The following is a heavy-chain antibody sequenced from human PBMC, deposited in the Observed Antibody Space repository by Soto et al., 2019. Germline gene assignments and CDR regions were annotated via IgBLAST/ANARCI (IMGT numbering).Heavy chain of an antibody. CDR2: IYSGGST. D-gene: IGHD1-26*01. CDR1: GFTVSSNY. J-gene: IGHJ6*02. Sequence: GGSLRLSCAASGFTVSSNYMSWVRQAPGKGLEWVSVIYSGGSTYYADYVKGRFTISRDNSKNTLYLQMNSLRAEDTAVYYCARWENSVTVMDVWGQGTTVTVSS. CDR3: ARWENSVTVMDV. V-gene: IGHV3-53*01.